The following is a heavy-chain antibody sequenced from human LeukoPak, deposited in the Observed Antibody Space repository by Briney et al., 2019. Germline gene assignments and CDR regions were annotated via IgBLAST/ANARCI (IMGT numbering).Heavy chain of an antibody. CDR2: INHSGST. CDR3: ARVRILREGYKEWEPLAWFDP. Sequence: PSETLSLTCAVYGGSFSGYYWSWIRQPPGKGLEWIGEINHSGSTNYNPSLKSRVTISVDTSKNQFSLKLSSVTAADTAVYYCARVRILREGYKEWEPLAWFDPWGQGTLVTVSS. V-gene: IGHV4-34*01. D-gene: IGHD1-26*01. J-gene: IGHJ5*02. CDR1: GGSFSGYY.